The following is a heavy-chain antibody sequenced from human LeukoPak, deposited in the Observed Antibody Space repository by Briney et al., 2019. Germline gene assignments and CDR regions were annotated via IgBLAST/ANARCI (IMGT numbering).Heavy chain of an antibody. CDR3: ARGFLPTPRPEYFQH. Sequence: ASVKVSCRTSGYTFSDYYIQWVRQAPGQGLEWMGWINPNSGGTNYAQKFQGRVTMTRDTSISTAYMELSRLRSDDTAVYYCARGFLPTPRPEYFQHWGQGTLVTVSS. CDR2: INPNSGGT. J-gene: IGHJ1*01. V-gene: IGHV1-2*02. D-gene: IGHD2-15*01. CDR1: GYTFSDYY.